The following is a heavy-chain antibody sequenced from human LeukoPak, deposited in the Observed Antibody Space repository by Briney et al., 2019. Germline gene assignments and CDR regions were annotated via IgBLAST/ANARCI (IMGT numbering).Heavy chain of an antibody. CDR2: ISGSGDST. D-gene: IGHD5-24*01. CDR3: AKDGARDGYNYPDY. J-gene: IGHJ4*02. V-gene: IGHV3-23*01. CDR1: GFTFTNYA. Sequence: GGSLRLSCAASGFTFTNYAMSWVRQAPGKGLEWVADISGSGDSTYYADSVKGRFTISRDKAKNTVYLQMSSLRAEDTAVYYCAKDGARDGYNYPDYWGQGTLVTVSS.